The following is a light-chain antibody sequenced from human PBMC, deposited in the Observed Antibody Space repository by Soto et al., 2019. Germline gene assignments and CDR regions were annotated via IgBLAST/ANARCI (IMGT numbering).Light chain of an antibody. J-gene: IGKJ5*01. CDR2: DAS. CDR3: QEHDSI. V-gene: IGKV3-11*01. CDR1: QSVSSN. Sequence: DIVLTQSPATLSLSPGERATLSCRASQSVSSNLAWYQQKPGQTPTLLIYDASTRATGIPDRFSGSGSGTDLTLTISRLEPEDFAVYYCQEHDSIFGQGTRLEIK.